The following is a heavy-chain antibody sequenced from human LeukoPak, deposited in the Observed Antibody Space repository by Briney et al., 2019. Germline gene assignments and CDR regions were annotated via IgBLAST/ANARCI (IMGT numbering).Heavy chain of an antibody. CDR2: IYYSGST. V-gene: IGHV4-59*01. CDR3: ARGIERFLEWPYYYYGMDV. Sequence: PSETLSLTRTVSGGSISSYYWSWIRQPPGKGLEWIGYIYYSGSTNYNPSLKSRVTISVDTSKNQFSLKLSSVTAADTAVYYCARGIERFLEWPYYYYGMDVWGQGTTVTVSS. J-gene: IGHJ6*02. CDR1: GGSISSYY. D-gene: IGHD3-3*01.